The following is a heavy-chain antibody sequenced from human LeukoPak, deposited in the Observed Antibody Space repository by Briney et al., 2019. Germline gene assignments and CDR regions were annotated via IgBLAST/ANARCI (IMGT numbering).Heavy chain of an antibody. V-gene: IGHV3-30*02. CDR1: GFTFSSYG. Sequence: WGSLRLSCAASGFTFSSYGMHWVCQAPGTGLEWVAFIRYDGSNKYYADSVKGRFTISRDNSKNTLYLQMNSLRAEDTAVYYCAKDLEVTIFGVANWFDPWGQGTLVTVSS. CDR3: AKDLEVTIFGVANWFDP. D-gene: IGHD3-3*01. J-gene: IGHJ5*02. CDR2: IRYDGSNK.